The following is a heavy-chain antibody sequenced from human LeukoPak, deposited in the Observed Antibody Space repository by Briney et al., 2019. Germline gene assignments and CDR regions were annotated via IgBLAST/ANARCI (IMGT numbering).Heavy chain of an antibody. Sequence: GGSLRLSCTASGFTFGDYATSWVRQAPGKGLEWVGFIRSKAYGGTTEYAASVKGRFTISRDDSKSIAYLQMNSLKTEDTAVYYCTRDAANWFDPWGQGTLVTVSS. CDR2: IRSKAYGGTT. CDR3: TRDAANWFDP. V-gene: IGHV3-49*04. J-gene: IGHJ5*02. CDR1: GFTFGDYA. D-gene: IGHD2-15*01.